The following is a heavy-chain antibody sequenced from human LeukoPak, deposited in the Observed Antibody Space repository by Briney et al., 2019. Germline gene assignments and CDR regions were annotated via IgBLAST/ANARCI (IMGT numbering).Heavy chain of an antibody. CDR1: GFTFSSYW. V-gene: IGHV3-7*01. Sequence: PGGSLRLSCAASGFTFSSYWMSWVRQAPGKGLEWVANIKQDGSEKYYVDSVKGRFTISRDNAKNSLHLQMNSLRAEDTAVYYCARETYYYDSSGFPSDAFDIWGQGTMVAVSS. D-gene: IGHD3-22*01. CDR3: ARETYYYDSSGFPSDAFDI. J-gene: IGHJ3*02. CDR2: IKQDGSEK.